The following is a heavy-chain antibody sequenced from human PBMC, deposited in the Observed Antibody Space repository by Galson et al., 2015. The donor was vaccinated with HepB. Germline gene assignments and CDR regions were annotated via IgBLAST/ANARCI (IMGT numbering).Heavy chain of an antibody. CDR1: GYTFTSYG. J-gene: IGHJ6*02. D-gene: IGHD4-17*01. CDR2: ISAYNGNT. CDR3: ARPTVTDFNYYYYYGMDV. V-gene: IGHV1-18*01. Sequence: SVKVSCKASGYTFTSYGISWVRQAPGQGLEWMGWISAYNGNTNYAQKLQGRVTMTTDTSTSTAYMELRSLRSDDTAVYYCARPTVTDFNYYYYYGMDVWGQGTTVTVSS.